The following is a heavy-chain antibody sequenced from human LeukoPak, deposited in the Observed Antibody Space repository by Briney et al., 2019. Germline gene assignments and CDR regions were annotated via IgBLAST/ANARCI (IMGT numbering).Heavy chain of an antibody. CDR1: GYTFTSYG. CDR3: ARAFRYSYGAYYYYYGMDV. V-gene: IGHV1-18*01. J-gene: IGHJ6*02. Sequence: ASVKVSCKASGYTFTSYGISWVRQAPGQGLEWMGWISAYNGNTDYAQNLQGRVTLTTDTSTSTAYMELRSLRSDDTAVYYCARAFRYSYGAYYYYYGMDVWGQGTTVTVSS. D-gene: IGHD5-18*01. CDR2: ISAYNGNT.